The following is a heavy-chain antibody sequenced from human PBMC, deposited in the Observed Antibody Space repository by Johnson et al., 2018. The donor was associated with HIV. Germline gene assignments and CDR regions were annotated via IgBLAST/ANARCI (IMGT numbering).Heavy chain of an antibody. V-gene: IGHV3-23*04. CDR3: AREIQYFTAFDI. D-gene: IGHD3-9*01. Sequence: VQLVESGGGLVQPGGSLRVSCAASGFTFSSYVMSWVRQAPGKGLEWVSAISGSGGSPYYADFVRGRFTISRDNAKNSLYLQMNSLRAADTAVYYCAREIQYFTAFDIWGQGTMVTVSS. CDR2: ISGSGGSP. J-gene: IGHJ3*02. CDR1: GFTFSSYV.